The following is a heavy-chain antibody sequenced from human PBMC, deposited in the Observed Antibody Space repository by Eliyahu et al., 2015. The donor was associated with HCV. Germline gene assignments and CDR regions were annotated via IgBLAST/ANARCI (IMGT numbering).Heavy chain of an antibody. D-gene: IGHD1-1*01. Sequence: QVQLVESGGGVAQPGRSLXLSCAASGFPFXSYGMHWVRQAPGKGLGWVAVIWYDGSNKYYADSVKGRFTIPRDNSKNTLYLQMNSLRAEDTAVYYCAREVGGTTAGWFDPWGQGTLVTVSS. V-gene: IGHV3-33*01. J-gene: IGHJ5*02. CDR1: GFPFXSYG. CDR3: AREVGGTTAGWFDP. CDR2: IWYDGSNK.